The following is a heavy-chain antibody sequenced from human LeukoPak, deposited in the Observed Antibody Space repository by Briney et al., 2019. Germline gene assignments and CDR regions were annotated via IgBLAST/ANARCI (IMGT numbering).Heavy chain of an antibody. CDR3: AKDTGSGSYYNPEYFQH. Sequence: GGPLRLSCAASGFTFSDHALGWVRQAPGRGLEWVATLSGSGAGTYYSDSVKGRFTISRDNSKNTLYLQMNSLRAEDTAVYYCAKDTGSGSYYNPEYFQHWGQGTLVTVSS. D-gene: IGHD3-10*01. CDR2: LSGSGAGT. CDR1: GFTFSDHA. V-gene: IGHV3-23*01. J-gene: IGHJ1*01.